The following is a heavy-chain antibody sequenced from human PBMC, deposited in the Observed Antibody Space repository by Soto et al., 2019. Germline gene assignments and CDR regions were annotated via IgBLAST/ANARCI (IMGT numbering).Heavy chain of an antibody. V-gene: IGHV4-59*01. CDR1: GGSINSYY. CDR2: IYYSGST. D-gene: IGHD4-17*01. Sequence: SETLSLTCTVSGGSINSYYWSWIRQPPGKGLEWIAYIYYSGSTNYNPSLKSRVTISVDTSKNQFALKLSSVTAADTAVYYCARGNYGDYVFDYWGQGTLVTVSS. CDR3: ARGNYGDYVFDY. J-gene: IGHJ4*02.